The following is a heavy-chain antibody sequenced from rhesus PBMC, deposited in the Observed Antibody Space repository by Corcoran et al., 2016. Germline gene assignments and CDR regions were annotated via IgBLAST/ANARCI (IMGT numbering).Heavy chain of an antibody. J-gene: IGHJ4*01. CDR2: IYGSGGST. V-gene: IGHV4S2*01. D-gene: IGHD2-39*01. CDR3: AREGVVSATDFFDY. Sequence: QVQLQESGPGLVKPSETLPLTCAVSGASISSNYWSWIRQAPGTGLEWIGRIYGSGGSTDYNPSLKSRVTISIDTSKNQFSLKLSSVTAADTAVYYCAREGVVSATDFFDYWGQGVLVTVSS. CDR1: GASISSNY.